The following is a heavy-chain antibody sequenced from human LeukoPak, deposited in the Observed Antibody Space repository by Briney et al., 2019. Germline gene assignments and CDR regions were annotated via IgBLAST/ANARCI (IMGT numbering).Heavy chain of an antibody. V-gene: IGHV4-34*01. D-gene: IGHD3-10*01. CDR3: ARDRGLGAFDY. CDR2: INHSGST. Sequence: SETLSLTCAVYGASFSGYYWSWIRQPPGKGLEWIGEINHSGSTNYNPSLKSRVTISVDTSKNQFSLKLSSVTAADTAVYYCARDRGLGAFDYWGQGTLVTVSS. J-gene: IGHJ4*02. CDR1: GASFSGYY.